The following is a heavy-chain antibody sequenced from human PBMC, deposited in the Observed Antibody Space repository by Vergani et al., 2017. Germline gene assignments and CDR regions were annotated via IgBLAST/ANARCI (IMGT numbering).Heavy chain of an antibody. CDR2: SHHSGDT. Sequence: QVQLQESGPGLVKPSETLTLTCDVSDSSIMTNPYWGWFRQSPGKGLEWIGCSHHSGDTHYNSSLKSRVSISIVSSSKFSLSLTSVTAADTAIYYCERHRGAGGFFHSSYFYGMDVWGHGTTVTVSS. CDR1: DSSIMTNPY. J-gene: IGHJ6*02. V-gene: IGHV4-38-2*01. D-gene: IGHD3-10*01. CDR3: ERHRGAGGFFHSSYFYGMDV.